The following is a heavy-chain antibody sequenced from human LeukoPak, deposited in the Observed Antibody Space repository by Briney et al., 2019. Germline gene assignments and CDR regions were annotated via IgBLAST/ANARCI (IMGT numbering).Heavy chain of an antibody. J-gene: IGHJ6*03. D-gene: IGHD3-3*01. CDR1: GFTFSSYA. CDR3: AKDMGYDFWSGYYYYYYMDV. V-gene: IGHV3-23*01. Sequence: GGSLRLSCAASGFTFSSYAMSWVRQAPGKGLEWVSAISGSGGSTYYADSVKGRFTISRDNSKNTLYLQMNSLRAEDTAVYYCAKDMGYDFWSGYYYYYYMDVWGKGTTVTVSS. CDR2: ISGSGGST.